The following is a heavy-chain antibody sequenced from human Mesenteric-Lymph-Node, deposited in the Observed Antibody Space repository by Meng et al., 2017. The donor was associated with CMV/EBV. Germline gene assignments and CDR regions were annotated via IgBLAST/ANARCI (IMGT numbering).Heavy chain of an antibody. CDR3: AFLPYYSSSSSDY. CDR2: ISWNSGSI. CDR1: GFTFDDYA. V-gene: IGHV3-9*01. J-gene: IGHJ4*02. Sequence: SLKISCAASGFTFDDYAMHWVRQAPGKGLEWVSGISWNSGSIGYADSVKGRFTISRDNAKNTLYLQMNGLRAEDTAVYYCAFLPYYSSSSSDYWGQGTLVTVSS. D-gene: IGHD6-6*01.